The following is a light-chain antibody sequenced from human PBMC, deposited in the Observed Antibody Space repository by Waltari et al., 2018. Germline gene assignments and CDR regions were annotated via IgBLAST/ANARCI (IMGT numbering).Light chain of an antibody. CDR1: QSLSNW. Sequence: DIQMTQSPSTLFPYVVDSVIITCRASQSLSNWLAWYQQKPGKAPKVLIYKASTLESGVPSRFSGSGSGTEFTLTISSLQPDDFATYYCQQYRNLWTFGQGTKVEIK. CDR3: QQYRNLWT. J-gene: IGKJ1*01. CDR2: KAS. V-gene: IGKV1-5*03.